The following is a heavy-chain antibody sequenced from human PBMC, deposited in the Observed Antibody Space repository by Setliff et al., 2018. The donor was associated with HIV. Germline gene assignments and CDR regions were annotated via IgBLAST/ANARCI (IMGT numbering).Heavy chain of an antibody. J-gene: IGHJ4*02. CDR2: ILSTGERT. V-gene: IGHV3-23*01. D-gene: IGHD3-22*01. CDR3: AKELAASGLGYFDS. Sequence: GSLRLSCAASGFTFNDYAMSWVRQAPGEGLEWVSAILSTGERTFYADSVKGRFTISRDNSKNTVYLQMNSLRAEDTAEYYCAKELAASGLGYFDSWGRGILVTVSS. CDR1: GFTFNDYA.